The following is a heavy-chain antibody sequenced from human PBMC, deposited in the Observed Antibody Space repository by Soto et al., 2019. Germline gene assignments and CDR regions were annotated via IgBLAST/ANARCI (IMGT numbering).Heavy chain of an antibody. V-gene: IGHV3-53*02. D-gene: IGHD1-20*01. Sequence: EVQLVETGGGLIQPGGSLRLSCAASGFTVSSNYMSWVRQAPGKGLEWVSVIYSGGSTYYADSVKGRFTISRDNSKNTLYLQMNSLRAEDTAVYYCARIWDGITGTHAGDFDYWGQGTLVTVSS. J-gene: IGHJ4*02. CDR1: GFTVSSNY. CDR2: IYSGGST. CDR3: ARIWDGITGTHAGDFDY.